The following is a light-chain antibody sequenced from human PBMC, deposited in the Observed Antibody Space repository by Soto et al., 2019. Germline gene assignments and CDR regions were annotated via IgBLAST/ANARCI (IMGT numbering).Light chain of an antibody. V-gene: IGKV3-20*01. Sequence: EIVLTQSPGTLSLSPGERATLSCRASQSVSNSYLAWYQQKPGQAPRLLIYGASIRATGIPDRFSGSGSGADFTLTISRLDPEDFAVYYCQQYCSSLLTFGGGTKVEIK. J-gene: IGKJ4*01. CDR1: QSVSNSY. CDR3: QQYCSSLLT. CDR2: GAS.